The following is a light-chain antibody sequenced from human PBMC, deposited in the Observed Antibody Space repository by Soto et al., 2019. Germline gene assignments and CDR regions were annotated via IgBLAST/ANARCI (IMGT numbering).Light chain of an antibody. J-gene: IGKJ1*01. CDR1: QGIRND. V-gene: IGKV1-6*01. CDR2: AAS. Sequence: AIQLTQSPSSLSASVGDRVTITCRASQGIRNDLGWYQHKPGRAPKLLIHAASSLQSGVPSRFSGRGSGTDFTLTISSLQPEDFATYYCLQDYDYPRTFGQGTKVDIK. CDR3: LQDYDYPRT.